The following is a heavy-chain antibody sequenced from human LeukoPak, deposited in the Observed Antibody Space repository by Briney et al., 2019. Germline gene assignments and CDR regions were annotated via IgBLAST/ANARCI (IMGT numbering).Heavy chain of an antibody. Sequence: GGSLRLSCAASGFTFSSYNMNWVRQAPGKGLEWVSSISSSSSYIYYADSVKGRFTISRDNAKNSLYLQMNSLRAEDTAVYYCAKDGTYYYDSSGYSFDYWGQGTLVTVSS. CDR2: ISSSSSYI. J-gene: IGHJ4*02. V-gene: IGHV3-21*01. CDR3: AKDGTYYYDSSGYSFDY. D-gene: IGHD3-22*01. CDR1: GFTFSSYN.